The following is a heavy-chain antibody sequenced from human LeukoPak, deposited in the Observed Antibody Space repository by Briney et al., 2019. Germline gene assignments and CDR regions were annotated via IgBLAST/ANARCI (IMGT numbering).Heavy chain of an antibody. CDR2: INPNSGGT. CDR3: ARPKYYYDSSGQHYYFDY. V-gene: IGHV1-2*06. Sequence: ASVKVSCKXSGYPFTGYYMHWVRQSPGQGLEWMGRINPNSGGTNYAQKFQGRVTMTRDTSISTAYMELSRLRSDDTAVYYCARPKYYYDSSGQHYYFDYWGQGTLVTVSS. CDR1: GYPFTGYY. D-gene: IGHD3-22*01. J-gene: IGHJ4*02.